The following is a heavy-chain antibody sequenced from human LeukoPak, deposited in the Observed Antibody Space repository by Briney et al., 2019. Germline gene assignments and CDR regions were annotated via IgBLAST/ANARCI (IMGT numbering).Heavy chain of an antibody. CDR2: ISSSSSYI. D-gene: IGHD3-3*01. V-gene: IGHV3-21*01. CDR3: ARQTLEWLLHFDY. CDR1: GFTFSRYS. J-gene: IGHJ4*02. Sequence: GGSLRLSCAASGFTFSRYSMNWVRQAPGKGLEWVSSISSSSSYIYYADSVKGRFTISRDNAKNSLYLQMNSLRAEDTAVYYCARQTLEWLLHFDYWGQGTLVTVSS.